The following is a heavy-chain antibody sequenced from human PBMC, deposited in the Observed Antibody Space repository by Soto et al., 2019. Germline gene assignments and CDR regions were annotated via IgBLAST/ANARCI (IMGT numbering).Heavy chain of an antibody. CDR1: GGSISSGGYY. J-gene: IGHJ4*02. D-gene: IGHD2-15*01. Sequence: QVQLQESGPGLVKPSQTLSLTCTVSGGSISSGGYYWSWIRQHPGKGLEWIGYIYYSGSTYYSPSPKSRVTLSVDTSKTQFSLKLSSVTAADTAVYYCARGSVVAATLFDYWGQGTLVTVSS. V-gene: IGHV4-31*03. CDR2: IYYSGST. CDR3: ARGSVVAATLFDY.